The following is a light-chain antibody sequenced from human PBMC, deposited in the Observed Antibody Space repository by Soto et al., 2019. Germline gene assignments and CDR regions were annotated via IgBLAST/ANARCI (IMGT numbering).Light chain of an antibody. V-gene: IGLV2-23*01. CDR3: CSYAGSSTYV. J-gene: IGLJ1*01. CDR2: EDN. CDR1: SSDVGSYNL. Sequence: QSVLTQPASVSGSPGQSITISCTGTSSDVGSYNLVSWYQQHPAKAPKLMIYEDNKRPSGVSNRFSGSKSGNAASLTISGLQAEDEADYYCCSYAGSSTYVFGTGTKLTVL.